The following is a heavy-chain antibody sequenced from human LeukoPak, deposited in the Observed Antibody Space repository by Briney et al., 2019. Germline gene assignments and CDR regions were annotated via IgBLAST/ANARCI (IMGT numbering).Heavy chain of an antibody. CDR1: GFMFSSNW. D-gene: IGHD3-3*01. Sequence: GGSLRLSCAASGFMFSSNWMSWVRLAPGKGLEWVSAISGSGGNTYYADSVKGRFTISRDNSKNTLYLQMNSLRAEDTAVYYCAKDPLYASYYYYGMDVWGQGTTVTVSS. V-gene: IGHV3-23*01. J-gene: IGHJ6*02. CDR3: AKDPLYASYYYYGMDV. CDR2: ISGSGGNT.